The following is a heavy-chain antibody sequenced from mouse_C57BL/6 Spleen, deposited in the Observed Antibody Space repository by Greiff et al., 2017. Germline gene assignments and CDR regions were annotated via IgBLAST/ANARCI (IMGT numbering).Heavy chain of an antibody. J-gene: IGHJ4*01. D-gene: IGHD2-2*01. Sequence: VKLVESGPELVKPGASVKISCKASGYAFSSSWMNWVKQRPGKGLEWIGRIYPGDGDTNYNGKFKGKATLTADKSSSTAYMQLSSLTSEDSAVYFCARYGSYAMDYWGQGTSVTVSS. V-gene: IGHV1-82*01. CDR3: ARYGSYAMDY. CDR2: IYPGDGDT. CDR1: GYAFSSSW.